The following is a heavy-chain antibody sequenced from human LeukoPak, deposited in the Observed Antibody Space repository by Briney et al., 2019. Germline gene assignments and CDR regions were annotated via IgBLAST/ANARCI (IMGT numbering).Heavy chain of an antibody. CDR3: ARPAYCGGNCYYFPDY. J-gene: IGHJ4*02. V-gene: IGHV3-21*01. Sequence: AGGSLRLSCAASGFTFSSYSMNWVRQAPGKGLEWVSSISSSSIYIYNADSVKGRFTISRDNAKNSLYLQMNSLRAEDTAVYYCARPAYCGGNCYYFPDYWGQGTLVTVSS. CDR1: GFTFSSYS. CDR2: ISSSSIYI. D-gene: IGHD2-21*02.